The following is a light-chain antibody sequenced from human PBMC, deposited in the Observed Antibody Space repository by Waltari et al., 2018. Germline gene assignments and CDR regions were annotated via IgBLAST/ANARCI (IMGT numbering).Light chain of an antibody. CDR1: QSISSW. CDR3: QQYNSYSEYT. J-gene: IGKJ2*01. CDR2: KAS. Sequence: QSPSTLSASVGDRVTITCRASQSISSWLAWYQQKPGKAPKLLIYKASSLESGVPSRFSGSGSGTEFTLTISSLQPDDFATYYCQQYNSYSEYTFGQGTKLEIK. V-gene: IGKV1-5*03.